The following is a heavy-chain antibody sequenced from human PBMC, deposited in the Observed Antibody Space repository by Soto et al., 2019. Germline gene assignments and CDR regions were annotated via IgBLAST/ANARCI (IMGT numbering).Heavy chain of an antibody. V-gene: IGHV1-2*04. CDR2: INPNSGGT. J-gene: IGHJ3*02. Sequence: QVQLVQSGAEVKKPGASVKVSCKASGYTFTGYYMHWVRQAPGQGLEWMGWINPNSGGTNYAQKFQGWVTRTRDTCSRTAYVELSRLGSDDTAVYYCGREGGGVVVPAVAPHAFDIWGQGTMVTVSS. D-gene: IGHD2-2*01. CDR1: GYTFTGYY. CDR3: GREGGGVVVPAVAPHAFDI.